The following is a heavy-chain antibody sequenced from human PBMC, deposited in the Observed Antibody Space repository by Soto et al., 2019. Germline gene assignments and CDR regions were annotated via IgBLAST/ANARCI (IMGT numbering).Heavy chain of an antibody. CDR2: ISHSGRN. Sequence: QLQLQESGPGLVKPPETLSLTCTVSGGSISRGPYYWGWVRQPPGKGLEWIGTISHSGRNYYNPSLNGRVTTCADSSKNQCSLRLTSVTAADTAVYFCARLGSSGWYQGSYFDYWGQGTLVTVSS. CDR1: GGSISRGPYY. J-gene: IGHJ4*02. D-gene: IGHD6-19*01. CDR3: ARLGSSGWYQGSYFDY. V-gene: IGHV4-39*01.